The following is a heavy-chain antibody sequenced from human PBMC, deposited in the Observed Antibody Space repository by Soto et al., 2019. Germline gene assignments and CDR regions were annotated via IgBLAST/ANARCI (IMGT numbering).Heavy chain of an antibody. CDR3: ARDFGSGWRVGYFDY. Sequence: EVQLVESGGGLVQPGGSLRLSCAASGFTLSSHWMHWVRQAPGKGLVWVSLINSHGSSTTYADSVKGRFTISRDNAKNTLYLQMNSLRAEDTAVYYCARDFGSGWRVGYFDYWGQGTLVTVSS. CDR2: INSHGSST. D-gene: IGHD6-19*01. V-gene: IGHV3-74*03. CDR1: GFTLSSHW. J-gene: IGHJ4*02.